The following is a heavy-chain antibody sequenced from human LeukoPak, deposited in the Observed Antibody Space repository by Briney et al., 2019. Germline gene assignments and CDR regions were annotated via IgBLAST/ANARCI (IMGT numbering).Heavy chain of an antibody. CDR1: GYTFTSNG. CDR3: ARFRSGYCSGGSCSGWFDP. J-gene: IGHJ5*02. Sequence: ASVKVSCKASGYTFTSNGISWVRQPPGQGIEWMGWISAYNGNTNYTQKLQGRVTMTTDTSTSTGYMELRSVRSDDTAVYYCARFRSGYCSGGSCSGWFDPWGQGTLVTVSS. D-gene: IGHD2-15*01. CDR2: ISAYNGNT. V-gene: IGHV1-18*01.